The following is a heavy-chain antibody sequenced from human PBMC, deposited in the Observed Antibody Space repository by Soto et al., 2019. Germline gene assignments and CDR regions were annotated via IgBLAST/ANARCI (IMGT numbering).Heavy chain of an antibody. CDR2: IIPIFGTA. J-gene: IGHJ6*02. CDR3: ARDGGFDYYGMDV. V-gene: IGHV1-69*13. Sequence: SVKLSCKASGGTLSSYAISWLRHAPGQGLEWMGGIIPIFGTANYVQKFQGRVTITADESTSTAYMELSSLRYEDTAVYYCARDGGFDYYGMDVWGQGTTVTVSS. D-gene: IGHD3-10*01. CDR1: GGTLSSYA.